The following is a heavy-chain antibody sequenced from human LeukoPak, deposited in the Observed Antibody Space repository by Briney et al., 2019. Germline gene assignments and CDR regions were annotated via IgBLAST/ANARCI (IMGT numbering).Heavy chain of an antibody. D-gene: IGHD3-3*02. J-gene: IGHJ3*01. Sequence: KSSETLSLTCAVSGGSFRDNDWSWIRQSPGRGLEWIGELDRGGKTNYNPSLKSRLTISADTSGKYLSLNLSSVTVADTAVYYCAKVAFDTRGHDAFDVWGLGTMVTVSS. V-gene: IGHV4-34*01. CDR1: GGSFRDND. CDR2: LDRGGKT. CDR3: AKVAFDTRGHDAFDV.